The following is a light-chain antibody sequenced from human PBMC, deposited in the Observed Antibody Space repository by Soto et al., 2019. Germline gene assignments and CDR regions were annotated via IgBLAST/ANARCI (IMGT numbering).Light chain of an antibody. CDR2: LERSGNY. CDR1: SGHKSYI. J-gene: IGLJ2*01. Sequence: QPVLTQSPSASASLGSSVKLTCTLSSGHKSYIVAWHQQQPGKAPRYLMNLERSGNYNEGSGVPDRFSGSSSGADRYLTISNLQFEDEADYYCETWDSNTHRVFGGGTKLTVL. CDR3: ETWDSNTHRV. V-gene: IGLV4-60*02.